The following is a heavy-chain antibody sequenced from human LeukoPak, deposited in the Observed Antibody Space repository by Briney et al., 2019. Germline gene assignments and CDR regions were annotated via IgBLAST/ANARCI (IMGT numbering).Heavy chain of an antibody. D-gene: IGHD5-18*01. CDR3: ARDDKNVDTAMSP. Sequence: GGSLRLSCAASGFTFSSHSMNWVRQAPGKGLEWVSSISSSSSYIYYADSVKGRFTISRDDAKNSLYLQMNSLRAEDTAVYYCARDDKNVDTAMSPWGQGTLVTVSS. CDR2: ISSSSSYI. CDR1: GFTFSSHS. V-gene: IGHV3-21*01. J-gene: IGHJ5*02.